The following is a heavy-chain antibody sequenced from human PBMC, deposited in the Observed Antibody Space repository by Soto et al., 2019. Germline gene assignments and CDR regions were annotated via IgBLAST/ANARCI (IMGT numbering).Heavy chain of an antibody. CDR2: IYYSGST. CDR1: GGSISSYY. CDR3: ARLGDPHIDY. V-gene: IGHV4-59*08. J-gene: IGHJ4*02. D-gene: IGHD2-21*02. Sequence: KPSETLSLTCTVSGGSISSYYWSWIRQPPGKGLEWIGYIYYSGSTNYNPSLKSRVTISVDTSKNQFSLKLSSVTAADAAVYYCARLGDPHIDYWGQGTLVTVSS.